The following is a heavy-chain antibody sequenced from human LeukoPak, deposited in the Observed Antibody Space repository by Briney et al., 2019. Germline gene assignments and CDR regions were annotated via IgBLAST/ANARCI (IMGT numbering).Heavy chain of an antibody. D-gene: IGHD4-11*01. CDR2: INIGSNSI. J-gene: IGHJ4*02. CDR1: GFAFSSYS. CDR3: AKDDPNDYMSWIY. Sequence: GGSLRLSCAASGFAFSSYSMNWVRQAPGKGLEWISYINIGSNSILYADSVKGRFTISRDNSKNTLYLQMNSLRADDTAVYYCAKDDPNDYMSWIYWGQGTLVTVSS. V-gene: IGHV3-48*01.